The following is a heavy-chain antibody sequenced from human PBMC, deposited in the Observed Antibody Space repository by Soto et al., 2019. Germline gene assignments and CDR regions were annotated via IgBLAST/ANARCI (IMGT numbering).Heavy chain of an antibody. CDR1: GFTFSKYW. J-gene: IGHJ4*02. CDR3: ARGYYHSRGGYYFDY. Sequence: GGSLRLSCVASGFTFSKYWMHWVRQAPGKGLVWVSRINSDRSSTNYADSVKGRFTISRDNAKNTLYLQMNSLRAEDTAVYYCARGYYHSRGGYYFDYWGQGNLLTVSS. D-gene: IGHD3-22*01. V-gene: IGHV3-74*01. CDR2: INSDRSST.